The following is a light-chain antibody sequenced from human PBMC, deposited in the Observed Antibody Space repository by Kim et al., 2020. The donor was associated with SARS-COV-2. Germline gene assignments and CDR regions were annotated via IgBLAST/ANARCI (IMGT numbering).Light chain of an antibody. CDR2: CED. V-gene: IGLV1-44*01. Sequence: TISCSETGSTIGRNVLTDYYQHPAPTPNPLIYCEDCRPSGVPDRCSGSKSGASASLAISGLQSEDEADYYCVAWDDSLNGSVFGGGTQLTVL. CDR3: VAWDDSLNGSV. J-gene: IGLJ3*02. CDR1: GSTIGRNV.